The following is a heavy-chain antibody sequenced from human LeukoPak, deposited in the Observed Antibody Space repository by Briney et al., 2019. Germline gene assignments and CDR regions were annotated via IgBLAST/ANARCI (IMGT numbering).Heavy chain of an antibody. CDR2: IIPIFGTA. CDR1: RGTFSNYA. CDR3: AREGTLYCSGGSCYLDY. J-gene: IGHJ4*02. Sequence: SVKVSCKASRGTFSNYAISWVRQAPGQGLEWMGGIIPIFGTANYAQKFQGRVTITADESTSTAYMELSSLRSEDTAVYYCAREGTLYCSGGSCYLDYWGQGTLVTVSS. D-gene: IGHD2-15*01. V-gene: IGHV1-69*01.